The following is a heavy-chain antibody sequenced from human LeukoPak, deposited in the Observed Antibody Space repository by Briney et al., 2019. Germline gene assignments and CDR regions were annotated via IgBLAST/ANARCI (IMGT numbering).Heavy chain of an antibody. CDR3: ARDVNYYDSSGYYSSFDY. V-gene: IGHV3-20*04. Sequence: GGSLRLSCAASGFTFDDYVMSWVRQAPGKGLEWVSGINWNGGGTSYADSVKGRFTISRDNAKNSLSLQMDSLRAEDTALYYCARDVNYYDSSGYYSSFDYWGQGTLVTVSS. CDR2: INWNGGGT. CDR1: GFTFDDYV. J-gene: IGHJ4*02. D-gene: IGHD3-22*01.